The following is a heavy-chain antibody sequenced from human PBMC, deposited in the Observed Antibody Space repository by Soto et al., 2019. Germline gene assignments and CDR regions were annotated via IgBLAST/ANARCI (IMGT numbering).Heavy chain of an antibody. CDR2: IYYSGST. CDR3: ARGVVATTTDY. Sequence: QVQLQESGPGLVKPSETLSLTCTVSGGSISSYYWSWIRQPPGKGLEWIGYIYYSGSTNYNPSLKSRVTISVDTSKNQFSLKLSSVTAADTAVYYCARGVVATTTDYWGQGTLVTVSS. J-gene: IGHJ4*02. V-gene: IGHV4-59*08. D-gene: IGHD5-12*01. CDR1: GGSISSYY.